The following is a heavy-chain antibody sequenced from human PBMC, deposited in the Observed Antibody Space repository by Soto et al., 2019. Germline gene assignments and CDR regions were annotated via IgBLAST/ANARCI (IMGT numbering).Heavy chain of an antibody. V-gene: IGHV4-4*02. CDR3: ATGDYDRSAYPNDAFDI. J-gene: IGHJ3*02. Sequence: PSETLSLTCAVSGGSISSNNWWSWVRQPPGKGLEWIGEIYHSGNTNYNPSLKSRVTISVDKSKNQFSLNLSSVTAADTAVYYCATGDYDRSAYPNDAFDIWGQGTMVTVSS. D-gene: IGHD3-22*01. CDR1: GGSISSNNW. CDR2: IYHSGNT.